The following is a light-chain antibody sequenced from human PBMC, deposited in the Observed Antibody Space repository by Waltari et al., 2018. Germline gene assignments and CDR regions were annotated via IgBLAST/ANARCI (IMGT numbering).Light chain of an antibody. CDR2: DAS. J-gene: IGKJ3*01. V-gene: IGKV3-11*01. CDR1: QSISTF. CDR3: QQRSSWPLRVT. Sequence: EIVLTQSPDTLSLSPGERATLSCRASQSISTFLAWFQQKPGQAPRLLIYDASKRATGVPARFSGSGSGTDFTLTISSLEPEDFAVYYCQQRSSWPLRVTFGPGTKVAI.